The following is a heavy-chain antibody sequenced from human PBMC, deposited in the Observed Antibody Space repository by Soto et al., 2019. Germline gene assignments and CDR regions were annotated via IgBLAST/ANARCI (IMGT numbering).Heavy chain of an antibody. CDR3: ARFSGSYYYGMDV. J-gene: IGHJ6*02. V-gene: IGHV4-34*01. Sequence: TSETLSLTCAVYGGSFSGYYWSWIRQPPGKGLEWIGEINHSGSTNYNPSLKRRATISVDTSKNQFSLNLYSVTAADTAVYYCARFSGSYYYGMDVWGQGTTVTVSS. CDR1: GGSFSGYY. D-gene: IGHD6-19*01. CDR2: INHSGST.